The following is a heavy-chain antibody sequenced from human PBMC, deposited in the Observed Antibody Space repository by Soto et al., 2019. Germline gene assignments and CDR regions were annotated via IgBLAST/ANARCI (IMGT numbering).Heavy chain of an antibody. CDR2: MNPNSGNT. CDR1: GYTFTSYD. Sequence: ASVKVSCKASGYTFTSYDINWVRQATGQGLEWMGWMNPNSGNTGYAQKLQGRVTMTRNTSISTAYMELSSLRSEDTAVYYCARGPGNVVVPATSHYYYYYMDVWGKGTTVTVSS. V-gene: IGHV1-8*01. D-gene: IGHD2-2*01. J-gene: IGHJ6*03. CDR3: ARGPGNVVVPATSHYYYYYMDV.